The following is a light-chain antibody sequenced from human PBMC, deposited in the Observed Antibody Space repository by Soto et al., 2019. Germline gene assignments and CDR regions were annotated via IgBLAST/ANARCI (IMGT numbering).Light chain of an antibody. V-gene: IGKV1-5*03. J-gene: IGKJ1*01. CDR3: QQYNSYRWT. CDR2: KAS. Sequence: DIQMTQSPSTLSASVGDRVTITCRASQSISNWLAWYQQKPGKAPKILIYKASSLESGVPSRFSGSGSETEFTLTISSLQPDDFATYYCQQYNSYRWTFGQGTKVEIK. CDR1: QSISNW.